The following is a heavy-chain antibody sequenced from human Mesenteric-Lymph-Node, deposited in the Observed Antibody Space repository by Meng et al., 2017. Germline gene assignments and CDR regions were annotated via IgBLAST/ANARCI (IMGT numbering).Heavy chain of an antibody. CDR2: INHSGST. J-gene: IGHJ5*02. CDR3: AREFTPKNYYCDSSGYYVRWFDP. Sequence: GSLRLSCAVYGGSFSGYYWSWIRQPPGKGLEWIGEINHSGSTNYNPSLKSRVTISVDTSKNQFSLKLSSVTAADTAVYYCAREFTPKNYYCDSSGYYVRWFDPWGQGTLVTVSS. CDR1: GGSFSGYY. D-gene: IGHD3-22*01. V-gene: IGHV4-34*01.